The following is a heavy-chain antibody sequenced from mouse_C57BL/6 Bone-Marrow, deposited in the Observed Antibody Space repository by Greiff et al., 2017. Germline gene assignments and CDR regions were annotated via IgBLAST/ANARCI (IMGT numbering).Heavy chain of an antibody. CDR3: AKSRLSYYYAMDY. CDR2: IWRGGST. CDR1: GFSLPSYG. D-gene: IGHD2-4*01. Sequence: VQLQQSGPGLVQPSQSLSITCTVSGFSLPSYGVHWVRQSPGKGLEWLGVIWRGGSTDYNAAFMSRLSITKDNSKSPVVFEMNSLQADDTDIYYRAKSRLSYYYAMDYWGQGTAVTVSS. V-gene: IGHV2-5*01. J-gene: IGHJ4*01.